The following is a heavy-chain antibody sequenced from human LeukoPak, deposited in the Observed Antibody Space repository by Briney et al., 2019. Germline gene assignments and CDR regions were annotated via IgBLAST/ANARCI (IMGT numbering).Heavy chain of an antibody. CDR2: ISSSGSTI. D-gene: IGHD6-19*01. CDR3: ARVGAVAGESYYFDY. CDR1: GFTFSDYY. J-gene: IGHJ4*02. Sequence: GGSLRLSCAASGFTFSDYYMSWIRQAPGKGLEWVSYISSSGSTIYYADSVKGRFTISRGNAKNSLYLQMNSLRAEDMAVYYCARVGAVAGESYYFDYWGQGTLVTVSS. V-gene: IGHV3-11*01.